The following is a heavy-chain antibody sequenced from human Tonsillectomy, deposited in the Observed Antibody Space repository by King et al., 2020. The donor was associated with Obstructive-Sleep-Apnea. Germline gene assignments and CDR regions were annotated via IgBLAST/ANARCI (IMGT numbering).Heavy chain of an antibody. V-gene: IGHV3-48*04. CDR2: ISSSSSTI. CDR1: GFTFSIYS. D-gene: IGHD2-8*02. CDR3: ARVLAFDY. J-gene: IGHJ4*02. Sequence: VQLVESGGGLVQPGGSLRLSCAASGFTFSIYSMNWVRQAPGKGLEGVSYISSSSSTIYYADSVKGRFTISRDNAKNSLYLQMNSLRAEDTAVYYCARVLAFDYWGQGTLVTVSS.